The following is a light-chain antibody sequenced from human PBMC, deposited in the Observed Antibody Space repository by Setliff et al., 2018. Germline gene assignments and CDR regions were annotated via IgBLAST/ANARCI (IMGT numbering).Light chain of an antibody. V-gene: IGLV2-14*01. CDR3: SSYAGSNTPLI. Sequence: QSVLTQPASVSGSPGQSITISCTGTSSDLGTSNYVSWYQQHPDKAPKLMIYDVSIRPAGVSNRFSGSKSGNTASLTISGLQAEDEADYYCSSYAGSNTPLIFGGGTKVTVL. J-gene: IGLJ2*01. CDR1: SSDLGTSNY. CDR2: DVS.